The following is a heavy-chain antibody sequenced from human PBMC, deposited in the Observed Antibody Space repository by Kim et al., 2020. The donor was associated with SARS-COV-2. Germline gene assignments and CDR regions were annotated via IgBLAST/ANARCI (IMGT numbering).Heavy chain of an antibody. CDR3: ARGPSGGSGSYWYYYYGM. CDR2: INHSGST. CDR1: GGSFSGYY. V-gene: IGHV4-34*01. Sequence: SETLSLTCAVYGGSFSGYYWSWIRQPPGKGLEWIGEINHSGSTNYNPSLKSRVTISVDTSKNQFSLKLSSVTAADTAVYYCARGPSGGSGSYWYYYYGM. J-gene: IGHJ6*01. D-gene: IGHD3-10*01.